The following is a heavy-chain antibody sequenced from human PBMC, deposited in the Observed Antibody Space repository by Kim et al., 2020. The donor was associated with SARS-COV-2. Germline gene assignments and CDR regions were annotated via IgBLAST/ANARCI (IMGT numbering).Heavy chain of an antibody. V-gene: IGHV4-34*01. Sequence: SETLSLTCAVSGASFSGYYWSWIRQPPGKGLEWIGEINHSGSTNYNPSLKSRVTISVDTSKNQFSLKLSSVTAADTAVYYCARGRSSSWYGDYYYYYGMDVWGQGTTVTVSS. J-gene: IGHJ6*02. CDR1: GASFSGYY. CDR2: INHSGST. CDR3: ARGRSSSWYGDYYYYYGMDV. D-gene: IGHD6-13*01.